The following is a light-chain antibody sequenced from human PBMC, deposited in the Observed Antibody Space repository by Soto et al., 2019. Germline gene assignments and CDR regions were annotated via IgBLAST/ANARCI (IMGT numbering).Light chain of an antibody. J-gene: IGKJ1*01. CDR3: QQRSNWRT. CDR1: QSVSNY. Sequence: ETVMSQSPATLSVSPGERATLSCRASQSVSNYLAWYQQKPGQAPRLLIYDASNRATGVPSRFSGGGSGTDFTLTINSLEPEDFAVYYCQQRSNWRTFGQGTKVDI. V-gene: IGKV3-11*01. CDR2: DAS.